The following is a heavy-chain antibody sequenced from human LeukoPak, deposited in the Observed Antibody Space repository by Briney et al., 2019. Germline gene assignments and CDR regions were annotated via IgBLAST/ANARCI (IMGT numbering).Heavy chain of an antibody. CDR2: INWNGGRT. CDR1: GLIFEDYG. CDR3: VRGLGVVTPGGDAFDI. D-gene: IGHD3-3*01. Sequence: GGSLRLSCAVSGLIFEDYGMSWVRQAPGEGLEWVSGINWNGGRTAYADSVKGRFTISRDNRKKLLYLQMNSLRVEDAALYYCVRGLGVVTPGGDAFDIWGQGTMVTVSS. V-gene: IGHV3-20*04. J-gene: IGHJ3*02.